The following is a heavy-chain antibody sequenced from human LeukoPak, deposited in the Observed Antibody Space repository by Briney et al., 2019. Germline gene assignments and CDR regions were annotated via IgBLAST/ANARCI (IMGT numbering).Heavy chain of an antibody. CDR1: GGSISSGGYY. V-gene: IGHV4-31*03. CDR2: IYYSGST. Sequence: SQTLSLTCTVSGGSISSGGYYWSWIRQHPGKGLEWIGYIYYSGSTYYNPSLKSRVTISVDTSKNQFSLKLSSVTAADTAVYYCARTVDYGDYVERAFDIWGQGTMVTVSS. J-gene: IGHJ3*02. CDR3: ARTVDYGDYVERAFDI. D-gene: IGHD4-17*01.